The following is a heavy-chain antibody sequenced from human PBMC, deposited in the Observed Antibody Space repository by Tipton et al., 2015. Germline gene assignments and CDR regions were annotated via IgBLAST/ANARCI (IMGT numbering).Heavy chain of an antibody. CDR2: IHYSGST. CDR3: ASNHEVLRGYLDN. J-gene: IGHJ4*02. V-gene: IGHV4-61*01. D-gene: IGHD3-3*01. CDR1: GDSTISRLYY. Sequence: TLSLTCTVSGDSTISRLYYWSWIRQSPGKGLEWIGYIHYSGSTKYNPSLKSRVTISEDTSNQFSLKLTSVTAADTAVYYCASNHEVLRGYLDNWGQGSLVTVSS.